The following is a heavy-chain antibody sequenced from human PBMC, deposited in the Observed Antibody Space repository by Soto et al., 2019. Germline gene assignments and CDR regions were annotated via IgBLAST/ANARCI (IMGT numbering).Heavy chain of an antibody. J-gene: IGHJ4*02. CDR1: GGSISSGGYS. Sequence: PSETLSLTCAVSGGSISSGGYSWSWIRQPPGKGLEWIGYIYHSGSTYYNPSLKSRVTISVDRSKNQFSLKLSSVTAADTAVYYCASSYDSSGYYYMDYWGQGTLVPVSS. CDR2: IYHSGST. CDR3: ASSYDSSGYYYMDY. D-gene: IGHD3-22*01. V-gene: IGHV4-30-2*01.